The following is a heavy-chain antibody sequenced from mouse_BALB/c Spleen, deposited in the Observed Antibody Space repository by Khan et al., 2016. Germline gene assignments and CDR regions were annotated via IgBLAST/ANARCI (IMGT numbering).Heavy chain of an antibody. V-gene: IGHV3-2*02. CDR3: GRHQVAEWFFDV. D-gene: IGHD1-3*01. Sequence: EVQLVESGPGLVKPSQSLSLTCTVTGYSITSDYAWNWIRQFPGNKLEWMGYIIYSGSTSYNPSLKSRISITRDTSKNQFFLQLNSVTPEDTATYFCGRHQVAEWFFDVWGAGTTVTVSS. J-gene: IGHJ1*01. CDR2: IIYSGST. CDR1: GYSITSDYA.